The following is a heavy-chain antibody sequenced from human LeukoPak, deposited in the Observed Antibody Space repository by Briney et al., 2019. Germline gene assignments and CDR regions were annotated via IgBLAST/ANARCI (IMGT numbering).Heavy chain of an antibody. V-gene: IGHV3-30-3*01. CDR3: ARGYYYDSSGYYVESSAALN. Sequence: QTGGSLRLSCAASGFTFSSYAIHWVRQAPGKGLEWVAVISYDGSNKYYADSVKGRFTISRDNSKNTLYLQMNSLRAEDTAVYYCARGYYYDSSGYYVESSAALNWGQGTLVTVSS. D-gene: IGHD3-22*01. CDR1: GFTFSSYA. J-gene: IGHJ4*02. CDR2: ISYDGSNK.